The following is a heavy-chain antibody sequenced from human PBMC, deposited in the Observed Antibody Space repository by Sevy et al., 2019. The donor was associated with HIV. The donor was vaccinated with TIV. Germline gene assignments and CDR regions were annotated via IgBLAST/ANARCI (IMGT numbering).Heavy chain of an antibody. CDR2: FDPEDGKT. Sequence: ASVKVSCKVSGHTLTELSIHWVRQAPGKGLEWLVTFDPEDGKTIYAQNFQGRVTMTEDTSTDTTYMELSSLRSEDTAVYYCASTRDYYDSSGYDFDYWGQGTLVTVSS. J-gene: IGHJ4*02. D-gene: IGHD3-22*01. V-gene: IGHV1-24*01. CDR3: ASTRDYYDSSGYDFDY. CDR1: GHTLTELS.